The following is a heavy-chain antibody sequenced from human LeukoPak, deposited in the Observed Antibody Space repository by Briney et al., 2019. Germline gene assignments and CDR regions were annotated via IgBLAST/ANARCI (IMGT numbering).Heavy chain of an antibody. CDR3: ARDLTGPYDH. CDR1: GFTFSSYA. Sequence: PGGSLRLSCAASGFTFSSYAMSWVRQAPGRGLEWVSSLSPSGASIYYADSVKGRFTISRDSAKNTLYLQMNSVRAEDTAVYSCARDLTGPYDHWGQGTLVTVSS. D-gene: IGHD3-22*01. J-gene: IGHJ4*02. V-gene: IGHV3-23*01. CDR2: LSPSGASI.